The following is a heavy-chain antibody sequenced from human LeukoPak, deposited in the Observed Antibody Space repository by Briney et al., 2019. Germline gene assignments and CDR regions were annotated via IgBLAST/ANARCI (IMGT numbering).Heavy chain of an antibody. V-gene: IGHV3-23*01. CDR1: GFTFSSYA. D-gene: IGHD3-3*01. J-gene: IGHJ4*02. CDR3: AKDGEGGWLLSIYFDY. Sequence: GGSLRLSCAASGFTFSSYAMSWVRQAPGKGLEWVSAISGSGGSTYYADSVKGRFTISRDNSKNTLYLQMNSLRAEDTAVYYCAKDGEGGWLLSIYFDYWGQGTLVTVSS. CDR2: ISGSGGST.